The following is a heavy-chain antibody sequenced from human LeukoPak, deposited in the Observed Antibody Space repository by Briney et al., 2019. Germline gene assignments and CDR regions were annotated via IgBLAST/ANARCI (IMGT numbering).Heavy chain of an antibody. CDR3: ARVGYSYGLRYYYYMDV. CDR2: MNPNSGNT. V-gene: IGHV1-8*01. J-gene: IGHJ6*03. D-gene: IGHD5-18*01. Sequence: ASVKVSCKASGYTFSSYDINWVRQATGQGLEWMGWMNPNSGNTGYAQKFQGRVTMTRNTSISTAYMELSSLRSEDTAVYYCARVGYSYGLRYYYYMDVWGKGTTVTISS. CDR1: GYTFSSYD.